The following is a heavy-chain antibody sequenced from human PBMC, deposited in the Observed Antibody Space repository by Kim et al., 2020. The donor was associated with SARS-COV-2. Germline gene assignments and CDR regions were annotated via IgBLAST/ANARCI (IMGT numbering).Heavy chain of an antibody. J-gene: IGHJ3*02. CDR3: ARVGGLRWSNAFDI. V-gene: IGHV3-30*03. D-gene: IGHD3-10*01. Sequence: GGSLRLSCAASGFTFSSYGMHWVRQAPGKGLEWVAVISYDGSNKYYADSVKGRFTISRDNSKNTPYLQMNSLRAEATAVYYCARVGGLRWSNAFDIWGQG. CDR2: ISYDGSNK. CDR1: GFTFSSYG.